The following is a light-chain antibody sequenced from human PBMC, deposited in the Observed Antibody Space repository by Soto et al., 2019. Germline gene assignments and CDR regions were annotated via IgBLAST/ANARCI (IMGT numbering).Light chain of an antibody. Sequence: DIQMTQSPSSLSASVGDRVTITCRASQSISSYLNWYQQKPGKAHKLLIYAASSLQSGVPSRFSGSGSGTDLTLPISSLQPEDFATYYCQQSYSTPPTWTFGQGTKVEIK. CDR2: AAS. V-gene: IGKV1-39*01. J-gene: IGKJ1*01. CDR3: QQSYSTPPTWT. CDR1: QSISSY.